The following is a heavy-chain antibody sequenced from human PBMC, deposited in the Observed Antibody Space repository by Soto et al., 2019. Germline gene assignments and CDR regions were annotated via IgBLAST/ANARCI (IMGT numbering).Heavy chain of an antibody. CDR1: GFNLCSYG. J-gene: IGHJ4*02. CDR3: VRDDIGVGLDY. V-gene: IGHV3-23*01. CDR2: ISASGGNT. D-gene: IGHD1-26*01. Sequence: GALRLSCAAPGFNLCSYGMRWVPQAPGKGLEWVSTISASGGNTYYADSVKGRVIISRDNSKNTLYLQMNSLRAEDTAVYYCVRDDIGVGLDYWGLGTPVTVSS.